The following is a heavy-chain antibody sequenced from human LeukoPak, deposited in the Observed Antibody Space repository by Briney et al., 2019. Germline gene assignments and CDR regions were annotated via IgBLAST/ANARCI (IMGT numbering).Heavy chain of an antibody. CDR2: IYSGGST. CDR3: AKDYRHYGGNPAH. J-gene: IGHJ4*02. D-gene: IGHD4-23*01. CDR1: GFTVSSNY. Sequence: GGSLRLSCAASGFTVSSNYMSWVRQAPGKGLEWVSSIYSGGSTYYTDSVKGRFTISRDNSNNMVYLQMNSLMIDDTGVYYCAKDYRHYGGNPAHWGQGTLVTVSS. V-gene: IGHV3-66*01.